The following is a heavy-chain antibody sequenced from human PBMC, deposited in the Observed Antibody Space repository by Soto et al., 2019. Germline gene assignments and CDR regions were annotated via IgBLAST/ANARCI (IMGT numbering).Heavy chain of an antibody. D-gene: IGHD1-26*01. CDR3: ARVLYATWSSFDY. J-gene: IGHJ4*02. CDR2: ITSGGTT. V-gene: IGHV3-48*03. Sequence: GGSLRLSCTASGFTFCSYEMTWVRQAPGKGLEWISYITSGGTTYYADSAKGRFTISRDNAKNSLYPHLNSLTAEDTAIYYCARVLYATWSSFDYWGQGTLVTVSS. CDR1: GFTFCSYE.